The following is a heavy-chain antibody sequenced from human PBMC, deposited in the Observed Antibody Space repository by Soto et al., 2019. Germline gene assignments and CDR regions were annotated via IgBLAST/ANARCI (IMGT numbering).Heavy chain of an antibody. J-gene: IGHJ5*02. D-gene: IGHD4-17*01. CDR2: IFSNDDK. Sequence: QVTLKESGPVLVKPTETLTLTCTVSGFSLSNARMGVSWIRQPPVKALEWLAHIFSNDDKSYSTSLNSRLTISKENSKSQVVLTMNNMDPVDTATYSCARPRLLYGDANWFDPWGQGTLVTVSS. CDR1: GFSLSNARMG. V-gene: IGHV2-26*01. CDR3: ARPRLLYGDANWFDP.